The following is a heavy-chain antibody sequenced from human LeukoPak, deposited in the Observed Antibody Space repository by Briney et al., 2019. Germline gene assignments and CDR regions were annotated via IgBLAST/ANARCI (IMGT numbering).Heavy chain of an antibody. CDR2: IIPIFGTA. J-gene: IGHJ6*03. CDR1: GGTFSSYA. Sequence: ASVKVSCKASGGTFSSYAISWVRQAPGQGLEWMGGIIPIFGTANYAQKFQSRVTITTDESTSTAYMELSSLRSEDTAVYYCARNLPSNRYCGSTSCYTENYYYYMDVWGKGTTVTVSS. CDR3: ARNLPSNRYCGSTSCYTENYYYYMDV. V-gene: IGHV1-69*05. D-gene: IGHD2-2*02.